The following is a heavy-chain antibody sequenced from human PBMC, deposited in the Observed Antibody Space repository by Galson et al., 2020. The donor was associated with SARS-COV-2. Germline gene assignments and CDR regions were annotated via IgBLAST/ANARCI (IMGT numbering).Heavy chain of an antibody. Sequence: SETLSLTCTVSGGSISSSSYYWGWIRQPPGEGLEWTGSIYYSESNYYNPSLTRRVTMSVDTSKNQFSLKLSSVTAADTAVYYCARQILTGYYSFYYFDYWGQGTLVTVSS. D-gene: IGHD3-9*01. V-gene: IGHV4-39*01. J-gene: IGHJ4*02. CDR3: ARQILTGYYSFYYFDY. CDR2: IYYSESN. CDR1: GGSISSSSYY.